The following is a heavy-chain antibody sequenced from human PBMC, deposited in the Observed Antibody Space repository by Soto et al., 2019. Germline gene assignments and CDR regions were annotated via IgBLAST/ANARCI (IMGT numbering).Heavy chain of an antibody. D-gene: IGHD2-15*01. CDR2: IIPIFGTA. CDR1: GGTFSSYA. V-gene: IGHV1-69*06. CDR3: ARETPAKRSGGPKRGNAFDI. J-gene: IGHJ3*02. Sequence: SVKVSCKASGGTFSSYAISWVRQAPGQGLEWMGGIIPIFGTANYAQKFQGRVTITADKSTSTAYMELSSLRSEDTAVYYCARETPAKRSGGPKRGNAFDIWGQGTMVTVSS.